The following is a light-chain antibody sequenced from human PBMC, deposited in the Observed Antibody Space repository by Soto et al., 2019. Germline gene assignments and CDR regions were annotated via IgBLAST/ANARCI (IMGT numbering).Light chain of an antibody. Sequence: EIVLTQSPGTLSLSPGERATLSCRASQSVSSSFLAWYQQKPGQAPRLLIYGASSRATGIPDRFSGSGSGTDFNLTISRLEPEDVEVYYCQQYGSSPLTFGGGIKVEIK. CDR1: QSVSSSF. CDR3: QQYGSSPLT. V-gene: IGKV3-20*01. J-gene: IGKJ4*01. CDR2: GAS.